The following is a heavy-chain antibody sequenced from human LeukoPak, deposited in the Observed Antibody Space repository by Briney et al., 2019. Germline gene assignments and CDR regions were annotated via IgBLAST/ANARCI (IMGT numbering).Heavy chain of an antibody. CDR2: IYHTGST. J-gene: IGHJ4*02. CDR1: GASMSSHY. CDR3: AKEGGPARPGLDS. D-gene: IGHD6-6*01. Sequence: KSSETLSLTCTVSGASMSSHYWTWMRQDPGTGLEWLGNIYHTGSTSYNPALESRVTISLDTSNNQFSLKLTSVTAADTAVYYCAKEGGPARPGLDSWGQGTLVTVSS. V-gene: IGHV4-59*11.